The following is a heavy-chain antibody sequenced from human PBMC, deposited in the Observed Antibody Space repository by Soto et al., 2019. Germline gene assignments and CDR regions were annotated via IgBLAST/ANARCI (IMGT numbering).Heavy chain of an antibody. D-gene: IGHD3-22*01. CDR2: MNPNSGNT. CDR3: ARSPMIGGVREYGMDV. J-gene: IGHJ6*02. Sequence: ASVKVSCKASGYTFTSYDINWVRQATGQGLEWMGWMNPNSGNTGYAQKFQGRVTMTRKTSISTVYMEMSRLRSEDTAVYYCARSPMIGGVREYGMDVWGQVTTVTVSS. CDR1: GYTFTSYD. V-gene: IGHV1-8*01.